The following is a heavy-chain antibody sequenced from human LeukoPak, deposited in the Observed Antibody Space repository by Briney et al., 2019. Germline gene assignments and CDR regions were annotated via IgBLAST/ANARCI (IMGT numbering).Heavy chain of an antibody. V-gene: IGHV3-33*05. CDR1: GFIFSIYA. J-gene: IGHJ4*02. CDR2: ISYTGSDK. Sequence: PGGSLRLSCAAPGFIFSIYAMHWVRQAPGKGLEWVAAISYTGSDKYYADSVKGRFTISRDNSKNTLYLQMNSLRAEDTAVYYCAKEMATITDFDYWGQGTLVTVSS. CDR3: AKEMATITDFDY. D-gene: IGHD5-24*01.